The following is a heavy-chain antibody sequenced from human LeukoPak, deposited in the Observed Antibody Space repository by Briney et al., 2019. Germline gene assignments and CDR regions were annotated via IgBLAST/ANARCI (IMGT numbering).Heavy chain of an antibody. D-gene: IGHD3-22*01. CDR1: GISVSSHG. J-gene: IGHJ4*02. Sequence: PGGSPRPTCAASGISVSSHGMHWVRQAPGKGLAWVAVIWYDGTNIYYADSVKGRFTISRDNSKNTLYLQMNSLRAEDTALYYCARARNDYDINGLSYLNSGAQGTLVTVSS. CDR3: ARARNDYDINGLSYLNS. V-gene: IGHV3-33*01. CDR2: IWYDGTNI.